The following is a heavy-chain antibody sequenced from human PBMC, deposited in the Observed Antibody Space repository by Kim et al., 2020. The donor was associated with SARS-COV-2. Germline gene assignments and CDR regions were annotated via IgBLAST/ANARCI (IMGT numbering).Heavy chain of an antibody. Sequence: SETLSLTCAVSGGSSSSSNWWSWVRQQPGKGLEWSGGIYHSGSTNYNPPLKSRVTISVDKSKNQICLKLSSVTAADTAVYYRARGGVGRATFIAAAGTF. CDR1: GGSSSSSNW. CDR3: ARGGVGRATFIAAAGTF. D-gene: IGHD6-13*01. J-gene: IGHJ3*01. V-gene: IGHV4-4*02. CDR2: IYHSGST.